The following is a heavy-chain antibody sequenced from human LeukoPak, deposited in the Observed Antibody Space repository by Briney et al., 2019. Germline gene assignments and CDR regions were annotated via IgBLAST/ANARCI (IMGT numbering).Heavy chain of an antibody. D-gene: IGHD3-10*01. CDR2: IHTSGST. CDR1: GGSISSYY. J-gene: IGHJ4*02. V-gene: IGHV4-4*07. Sequence: SETLSLTCTVSGGSISSYYWSWIRQPPGKGLEWIGRIHTSGSTNYNPSLKSRVTMSVDTSKNQFSLKLKSVTAADTAVYYCARDEYYYGSGSYRYDYWGQGTLVTVSS. CDR3: ARDEYYYGSGSYRYDY.